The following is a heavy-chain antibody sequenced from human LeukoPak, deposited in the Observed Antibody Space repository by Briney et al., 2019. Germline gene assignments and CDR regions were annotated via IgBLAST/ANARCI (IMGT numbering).Heavy chain of an antibody. V-gene: IGHV1-69*05. CDR3: ARQVGSGYYTFDY. J-gene: IGHJ4*02. CDR1: GGTFSSYA. Sequence: SVKVSCKASGGTFSSYAISWVRQAPGQGLEWMGRIIPIFGTANYAQKFQGRVTITTDESTSTAYMELSSLRSEDTAVYYCARQVGSGYYTFDYWGQGTLVTVSS. D-gene: IGHD3-3*01. CDR2: IIPIFGTA.